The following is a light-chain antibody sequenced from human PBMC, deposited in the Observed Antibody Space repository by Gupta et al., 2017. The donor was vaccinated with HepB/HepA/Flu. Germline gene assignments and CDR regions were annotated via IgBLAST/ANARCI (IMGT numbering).Light chain of an antibody. V-gene: IGLV5-37*01. CDR1: SDINVGSYN. J-gene: IGLJ2*01. CDR2: YYSDSDK. CDR3: MIWPRSDV. Sequence: QPVLTQPPSSSASPGESARLTCTLPSDINVGSYNIYWYQQKPGSPPRYLLYYYSDSDKGQGSGVPSRFSGSKAAYATTLILRISGLEAEDEAYYYCMIWPRSDVFGGGTKLTVL.